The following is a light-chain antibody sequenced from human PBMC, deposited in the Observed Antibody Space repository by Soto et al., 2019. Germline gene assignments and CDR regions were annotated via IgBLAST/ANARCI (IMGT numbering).Light chain of an antibody. J-gene: IGKJ5*01. V-gene: IGKV3-11*01. CDR1: LSVSSY. CDR2: DAS. CDR3: QQRQYWPPIT. Sequence: EIVMTKSPDTLSVATGEKATLSFRASLSVSSYLAWYQQKPGQAPRLLIYDASNRATGIPARFTGSGSGTDFNLTISTLEPEGFAVYYCQQRQYWPPITFGQGTRLEIK.